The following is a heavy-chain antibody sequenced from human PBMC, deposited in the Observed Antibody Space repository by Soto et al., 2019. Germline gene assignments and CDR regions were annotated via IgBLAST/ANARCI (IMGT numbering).Heavy chain of an antibody. Sequence: SETLSLTCAVYGGSFSGYYWSWIRQPPGKGLEWIGEINHSGSTNYNPSLKSRVTISVDTSKNQFSLKLSSVTAADTAVYYCARVRYSGYDYRFDYWGQGSLVTVSS. J-gene: IGHJ4*02. CDR3: ARVRYSGYDYRFDY. CDR2: INHSGST. V-gene: IGHV4-34*01. CDR1: GGSFSGYY. D-gene: IGHD5-12*01.